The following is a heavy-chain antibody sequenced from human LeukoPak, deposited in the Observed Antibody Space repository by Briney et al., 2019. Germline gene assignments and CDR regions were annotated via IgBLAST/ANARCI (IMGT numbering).Heavy chain of an antibody. D-gene: IGHD3-22*01. V-gene: IGHV3-9*01. CDR1: GFTFDDYA. Sequence: GRSLRLSCAASGFTFDDYAMHWVRQAPGKGLEWVSGISWNSGSIGYADSVKGRFTISRDNSKNTLYLQMNSLRAEDTAVYYCAKDVTMIVVSFDYWGQGTLVTVSS. CDR3: AKDVTMIVVSFDY. CDR2: ISWNSGSI. J-gene: IGHJ4*02.